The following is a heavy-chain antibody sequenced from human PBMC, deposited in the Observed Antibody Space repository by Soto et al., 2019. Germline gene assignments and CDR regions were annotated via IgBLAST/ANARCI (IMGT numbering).Heavy chain of an antibody. J-gene: IGHJ6*02. CDR3: ARAVWSGYGDV. Sequence: GGSLSLSCTASGFPFSNYGMHWARQAPGRGLEWVAVIWFAGTNKYYADSVRGRFTISRDNSKNTLYLQMNSLRAEDTAVYYCARAVWSGYGDVWGQGTTVTVSS. D-gene: IGHD3-3*01. V-gene: IGHV3-33*01. CDR1: GFPFSNYG. CDR2: IWFAGTNK.